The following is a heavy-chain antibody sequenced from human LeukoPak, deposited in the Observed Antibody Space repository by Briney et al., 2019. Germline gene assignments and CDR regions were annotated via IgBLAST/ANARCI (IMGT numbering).Heavy chain of an antibody. J-gene: IGHJ1*01. CDR1: GFTFSSYS. D-gene: IGHD6-13*01. CDR2: ISNDAKYI. Sequence: GGSLRPSCAASGFTFSSYSMNWVRQAPGKGLEWVSSISNDAKYIYYADSLKGRFTVSRDNAKNSLYLQMNSLAVEDTAVYYCTTPAAGPRAEYSQYWGQGTLVTVSS. CDR3: TTPAAGPRAEYSQY. V-gene: IGHV3-21*01.